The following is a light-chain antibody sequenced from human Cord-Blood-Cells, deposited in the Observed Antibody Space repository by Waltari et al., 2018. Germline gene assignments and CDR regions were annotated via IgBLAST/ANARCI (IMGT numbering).Light chain of an antibody. CDR3: CSYAGSSTYV. CDR2: EGS. CDR1: SSDVGSYNL. J-gene: IGLJ1*01. Sequence: QPALTQPASVSGSPGPSITISCTGTSSDVGSYNLVSWYQPHPGKAPKLMIYEGSKRPSGVSNRFSGSKSGNTASLTISGLQAEDEADYYCCSYAGSSTYVFGTGTKVTVL. V-gene: IGLV2-23*01.